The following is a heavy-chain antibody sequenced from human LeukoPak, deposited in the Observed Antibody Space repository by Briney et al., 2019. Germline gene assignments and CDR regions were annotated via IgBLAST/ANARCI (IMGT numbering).Heavy chain of an antibody. J-gene: IGHJ5*02. V-gene: IGHV3-21*01. D-gene: IGHD3-3*01. CDR1: GFTISSYS. CDR3: ARGGIHYDFWRGYPQWFDP. Sequence: PGGSLRLSCAASGFTISSYSMNWVRQAPGKGLEWVSPISSSSSYIYYADSVKGRFTFSRDNVKNSLNLQMNSLRAEDTAVYYCARGGIHYDFWRGYPQWFDPWGQGTLVTVSS. CDR2: ISSSSSYI.